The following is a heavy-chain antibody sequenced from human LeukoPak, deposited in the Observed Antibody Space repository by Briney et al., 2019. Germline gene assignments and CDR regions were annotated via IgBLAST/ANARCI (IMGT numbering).Heavy chain of an antibody. V-gene: IGHV1-2*06. D-gene: IGHD6-19*01. Sequence: ASVKVSCKASGYIFTGYYMHWVRQAPGQGLEWMGRINPYSGGTNYAQKFQGRVTMTRDTSISTAYMELSRLRSDDTAVYYCARIGSPLIAVAGWWFDPWGQGTLVTVSS. CDR1: GYIFTGYY. CDR2: INPYSGGT. J-gene: IGHJ5*02. CDR3: ARIGSPLIAVAGWWFDP.